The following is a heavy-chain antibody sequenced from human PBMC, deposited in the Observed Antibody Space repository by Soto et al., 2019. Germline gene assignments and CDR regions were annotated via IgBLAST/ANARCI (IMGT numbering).Heavy chain of an antibody. Sequence: SVKVSCKASGGTFSSYRINWVRQAPGQGLEWMGGIVPIYRTADSAQEFQGRVTITADESARTAYMELRSLKSRDTAVYYCVRDSGAKLSSSWGQGTLVTAPQ. CDR1: GGTFSSYR. D-gene: IGHD6-13*01. V-gene: IGHV1-69*13. CDR3: VRDSGAKLSSS. CDR2: IVPIYRTA. J-gene: IGHJ4*02.